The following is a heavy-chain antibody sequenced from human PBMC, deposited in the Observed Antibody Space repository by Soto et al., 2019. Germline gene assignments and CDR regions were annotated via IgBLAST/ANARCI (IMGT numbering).Heavy chain of an antibody. CDR1: GGSISSYY. J-gene: IGHJ3*02. Sequence: SETLSLTCTVSGGSISSYYWSWIRQPPGKGLEWIGYIYYSGSTNYNPSLKSRVTISVDTSKNQFSLKLSSVTAADTAVYYCARAEDYVLRGKDAFDIGGQGTMVT. CDR2: IYYSGST. V-gene: IGHV4-59*08. D-gene: IGHD3-16*01. CDR3: ARAEDYVLRGKDAFDI.